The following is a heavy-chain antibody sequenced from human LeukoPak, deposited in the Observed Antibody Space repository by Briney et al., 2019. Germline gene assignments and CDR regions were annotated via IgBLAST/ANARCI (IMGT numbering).Heavy chain of an antibody. CDR2: INQDGSGT. V-gene: IGHV3-7*01. CDR1: GFAFSTYW. CDR3: AKGDPVSGVY. Sequence: GGSLRLSCAASGFAFSTYWMTWVRQAPGKGLEWVANINQDGSGTYYVDSVTGRFTISRDNVKSSLYLQVNSLRAEDSAVYYCAKGDPVSGVYWGRGTLVTVSS. D-gene: IGHD3-16*01. J-gene: IGHJ4*02.